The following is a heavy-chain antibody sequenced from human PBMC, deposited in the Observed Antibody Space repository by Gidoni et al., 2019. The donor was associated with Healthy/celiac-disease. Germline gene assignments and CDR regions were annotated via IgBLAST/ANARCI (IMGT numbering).Heavy chain of an antibody. Sequence: QMQLQESGPGLVMPSETLSPTCSVSGGSITSSNYYWGWIRQPPGKGLEWIGNIYYSGSTYYNPSLKRRVTISVDTSKNQFSLKLSSVTAADTAVYYCARREMVVGASWFDPWGQGTLVTVSS. CDR1: GGSITSSNYY. CDR3: ARREMVVGASWFDP. CDR2: IYYSGST. V-gene: IGHV4-39*01. D-gene: IGHD1-26*01. J-gene: IGHJ5*02.